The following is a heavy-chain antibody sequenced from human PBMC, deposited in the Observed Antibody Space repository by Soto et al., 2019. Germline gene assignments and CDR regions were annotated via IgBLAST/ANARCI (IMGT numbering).Heavy chain of an antibody. J-gene: IGHJ6*02. Sequence: GASVNVSCKASGYTFTDYYLHWVRQAPGRELEWRGWINTDSGGTNYAQKFQGRITMTRATYNSTAYMELSRLRYADTYVYYCARKLELRGSYYYYYGMDVWGQGTTVTVSS. CDR2: INTDSGGT. CDR1: GYTFTDYY. D-gene: IGHD1-7*01. V-gene: IGHV1-2*02. CDR3: ARKLELRGSYYYYYGMDV.